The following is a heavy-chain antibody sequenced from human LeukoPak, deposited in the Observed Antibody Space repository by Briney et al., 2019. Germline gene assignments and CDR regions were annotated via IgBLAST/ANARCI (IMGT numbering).Heavy chain of an antibody. CDR3: ARGSILNWFDP. CDR1: GGSISNYY. Sequence: SETLSLTCTVSGGSISNYYWSWIRQPPGKGLEWIGYIYCSGSTNYNPSLKSRVTISVDTSKNQFSLKLNSVTAADTAVYYCARGSILNWFDPWGQGTLVTVSS. V-gene: IGHV4-59*12. CDR2: IYCSGST. J-gene: IGHJ5*02.